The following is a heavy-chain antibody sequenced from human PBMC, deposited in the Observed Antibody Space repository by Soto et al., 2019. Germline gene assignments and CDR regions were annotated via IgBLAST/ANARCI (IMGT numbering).Heavy chain of an antibody. CDR1: GFRFGSYA. CDR3: TNGPLSTGDN. Sequence: EVQLLESGGGSVQPGGSLRLSCAASGFRFGSYAMFWVRQAPGKGLEWVSAITSGGDRTYFADSVKGRFTISRDNSRNTLYLQWNSLRAEDKAVYFCTNGPLSTGDNWGQGTLVTVSS. V-gene: IGHV3-23*01. CDR2: ITSGGDRT. D-gene: IGHD4-17*01. J-gene: IGHJ4*02.